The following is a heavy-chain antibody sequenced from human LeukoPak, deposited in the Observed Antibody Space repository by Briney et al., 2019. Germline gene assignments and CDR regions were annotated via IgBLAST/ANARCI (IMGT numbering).Heavy chain of an antibody. CDR3: ARPDEDRGYSYGYNY. D-gene: IGHD5-18*01. J-gene: IGHJ4*02. CDR1: GGTFSSYA. Sequence: SVKISCKASGGTFSSYAISWVRQAPGQGLEWMGGIIPIFGTANYAQKFQGRVTITADESTSTAYVELSSLRSEDTAVYYCARPDEDRGYSYGYNYWGQGTLVTVSS. CDR2: IIPIFGTA. V-gene: IGHV1-69*13.